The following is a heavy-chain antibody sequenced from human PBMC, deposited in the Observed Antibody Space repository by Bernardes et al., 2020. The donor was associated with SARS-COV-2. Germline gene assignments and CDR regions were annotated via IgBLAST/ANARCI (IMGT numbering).Heavy chain of an antibody. D-gene: IGHD3-22*01. Sequence: SETLSLTCAVYGGSFSGYYWSWIRQPPGKGLEWIGEINHSGSTNYNPSLKSRVTISVDTSKNQFSLKLSSVTAEDTVVYYCARGGYYDSSGYFQDAFDIWGQGTMVTVSS. CDR2: INHSGST. V-gene: IGHV4-34*01. J-gene: IGHJ3*02. CDR3: ARGGYYDSSGYFQDAFDI. CDR1: GGSFSGYY.